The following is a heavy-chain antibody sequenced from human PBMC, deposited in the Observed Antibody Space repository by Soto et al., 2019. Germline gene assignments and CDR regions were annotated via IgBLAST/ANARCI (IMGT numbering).Heavy chain of an antibody. V-gene: IGHV4-30-4*01. CDR1: GGSISSGDYY. CDR3: ARAYSSSSGWFDP. Sequence: PSETLSLTCTVSGGSISSGDYYWSWIRQPPGKGLEWIGYIYYIGSTYYNPSLKSRVTISVDTSKNQFSLKLSSVTAADTAVYYCARAYSSSSGWFDPWGQGTLVTVSS. CDR2: IYYIGST. J-gene: IGHJ5*02. D-gene: IGHD6-6*01.